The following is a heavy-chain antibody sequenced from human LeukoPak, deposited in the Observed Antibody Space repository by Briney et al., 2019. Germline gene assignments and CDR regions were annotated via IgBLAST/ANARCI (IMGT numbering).Heavy chain of an antibody. J-gene: IGHJ6*02. CDR3: APVAVAGTFDGMDV. CDR1: GGTFSSYT. CDR2: IIPILGIA. Sequence: GSSVKVSCKASGGTFSSYTISWVRQAPGQGLEWMGRIIPILGIANYAQKFQGRVTITADKSTSTVYMELSSLRSEDTAVYYCAPVAVAGTFDGMDVWGQGTTVTVSS. D-gene: IGHD6-19*01. V-gene: IGHV1-69*02.